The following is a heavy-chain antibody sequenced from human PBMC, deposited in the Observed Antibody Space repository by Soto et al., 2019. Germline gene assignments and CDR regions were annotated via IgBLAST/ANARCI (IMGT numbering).Heavy chain of an antibody. CDR1: GFTFSGSA. CDR3: TSTVAGTFSPSDY. Sequence: GSLRLSCAASGFTFSGSAMHWVRQASGKGLEWVGRIRSKANSYATAYAASVKGRFTISRDDSKNTAYLQMNSLETEDTAVYYCTSTVAGTFSPSDYWGQGTLVTVSS. V-gene: IGHV3-73*01. D-gene: IGHD6-19*01. J-gene: IGHJ4*02. CDR2: IRSKANSYAT.